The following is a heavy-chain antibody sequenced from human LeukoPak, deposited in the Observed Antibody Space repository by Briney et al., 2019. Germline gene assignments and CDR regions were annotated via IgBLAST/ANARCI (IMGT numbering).Heavy chain of an antibody. D-gene: IGHD4-11*01. CDR3: AKPLQPYYYFGMDV. J-gene: IGHJ6*02. V-gene: IGHV3-30*18. CDR2: ISYDGSNK. CDR1: GFTFSSYG. Sequence: GGSLRLSCAASGFTFSSYGMHWVRQAPGKGLEWVSVISYDGSNKYYADSVKGRFTISRDNSKNTLYLQMNSLRAEDTAVYYCAKPLQPYYYFGMDVWGQGTTVTVSS.